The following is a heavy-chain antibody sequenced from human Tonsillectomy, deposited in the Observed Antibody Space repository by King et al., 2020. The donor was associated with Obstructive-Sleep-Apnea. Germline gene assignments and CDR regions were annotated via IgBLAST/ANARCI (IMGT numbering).Heavy chain of an antibody. V-gene: IGHV3-30*04. CDR3: AGTYDFWSGYYN. D-gene: IGHD3-3*01. CDR2: ISYDGSNK. J-gene: IGHJ4*02. CDR1: GFTFSSYA. Sequence: VQLVESGGGVVQPGRSLRLSCAASGFTFSSYAMHWVRQAPGKGLEWVAVISYDGSNKYYEDSVKGRFTISRDNSKNTLYLQMNSLRAEDTAVYYCAGTYDFWSGYYNWGQGTLVTVSS.